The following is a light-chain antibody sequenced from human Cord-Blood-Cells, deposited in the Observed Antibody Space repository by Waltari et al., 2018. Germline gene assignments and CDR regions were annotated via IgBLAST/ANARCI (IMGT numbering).Light chain of an antibody. CDR1: KLGDKY. CDR2: QDS. J-gene: IGLJ2*01. Sequence: SYELTQPPSVSVSPGQTASITCSGDKLGDKYACWYQQKPGQSPVRVIYQDSKRPSGFPERVSGYNSGNTATLTISGTQAMDEADYYGQAWDSSTVVFGGGTKLTVL. CDR3: QAWDSSTVV. V-gene: IGLV3-1*01.